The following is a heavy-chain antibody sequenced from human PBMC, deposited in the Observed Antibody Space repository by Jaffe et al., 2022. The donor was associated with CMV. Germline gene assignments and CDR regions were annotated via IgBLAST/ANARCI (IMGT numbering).Heavy chain of an antibody. V-gene: IGHV4-34*01. CDR3: AQLGGYSYPPLRHHTTN. D-gene: IGHD5-18*01. CDR2: INHSGST. J-gene: IGHJ4*02. CDR1: GGSFSGYY. Sequence: QVQLQQWGAGLLKPSETLSLTCAVYGGSFSGYYWSWIRQPPGKGLEWIGEINHSGSTNYNPSLKSRVTISVDTSKNQFSLKLSSVTAADTAVYYCAQLGGYSYPPLRHHTTNWGQGTLVTVSS.